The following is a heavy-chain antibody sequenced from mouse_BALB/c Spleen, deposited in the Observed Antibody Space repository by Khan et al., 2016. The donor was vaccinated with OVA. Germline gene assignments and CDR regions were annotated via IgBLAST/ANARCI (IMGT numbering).Heavy chain of an antibody. CDR3: ARRNYFGYTFAY. Sequence: QVQLKQSGAELARPGASVKLSCKASGYTFTDYYINWVKQRTGQGLEWIGEISPGSGDTYYNERFKGKATLTADKSSSTAYMQPSSLTSEASAVYFWARRNYFGYTFAYWGQGTLVTVSA. D-gene: IGHD1-2*01. CDR2: ISPGSGDT. J-gene: IGHJ3*01. CDR1: GYTFTDYY. V-gene: IGHV1-77*01.